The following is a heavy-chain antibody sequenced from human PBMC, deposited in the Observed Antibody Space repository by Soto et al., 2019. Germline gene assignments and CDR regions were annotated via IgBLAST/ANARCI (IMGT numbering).Heavy chain of an antibody. Sequence: QVQLVQSGAEVKKPGASVKVSCKASGYAFTSYHINWVRQATGQGLEWMEWMNPNSGNTGYGQKFQGRVTMTRNSSISTAYTELSSLRSEDTAVYYCARERGASSPFDYWGQGTLVTVSS. CDR2: MNPNSGNT. J-gene: IGHJ4*02. CDR1: GYAFTSYH. V-gene: IGHV1-8*01. D-gene: IGHD6-19*01. CDR3: ARERGASSPFDY.